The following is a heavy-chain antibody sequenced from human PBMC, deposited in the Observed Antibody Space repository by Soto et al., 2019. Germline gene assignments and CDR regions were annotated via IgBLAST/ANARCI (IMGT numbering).Heavy chain of an antibody. Sequence: KASETLSLTCAVYGGSFSGYYWSWIRQPPGKGLEWIGEINHSGSTNYNPSLKSRVTISVDTSKNQFSLKLSSVTAADTAVYYCARRAMARGFDYWGQGTLVTVSS. CDR3: ARRAMARGFDY. CDR2: INHSGST. J-gene: IGHJ4*02. CDR1: GGSFSGYY. V-gene: IGHV4-34*01. D-gene: IGHD5-18*01.